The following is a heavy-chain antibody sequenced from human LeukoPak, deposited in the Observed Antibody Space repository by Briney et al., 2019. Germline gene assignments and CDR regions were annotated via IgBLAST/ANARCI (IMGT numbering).Heavy chain of an antibody. D-gene: IGHD5-12*01. Sequence: ASVKVSCKASGYTFTSYGISWVRQAPGQGLEWMGWISAYNGNTNYAQKLQGRVTMTTHTSTSTAYMELRSLRSDDTAVYYCARDTPGYGAFDIWGQGTMVTVSS. CDR2: ISAYNGNT. V-gene: IGHV1-18*04. CDR1: GYTFTSYG. J-gene: IGHJ3*02. CDR3: ARDTPGYGAFDI.